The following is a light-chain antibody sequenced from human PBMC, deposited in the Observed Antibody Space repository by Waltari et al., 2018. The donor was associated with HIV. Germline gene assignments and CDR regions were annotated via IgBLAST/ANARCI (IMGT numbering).Light chain of an antibody. Sequence: EIVLTQSPGTLSLSPGERGTLSCRASQSVYSNYLAWYQQKPGQAPRLLIYGASNRATGIPDRFSGSGSGTDFTLTISRLEPEDFAVYYCQQYGSSLMYTFGQGTKLEIK. CDR3: QQYGSSLMYT. V-gene: IGKV3-20*01. J-gene: IGKJ2*01. CDR2: GAS. CDR1: QSVYSNY.